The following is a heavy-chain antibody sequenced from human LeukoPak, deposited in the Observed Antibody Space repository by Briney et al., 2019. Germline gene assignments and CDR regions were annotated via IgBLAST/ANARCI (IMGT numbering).Heavy chain of an antibody. CDR3: ARRRIYADGQRGYFQH. D-gene: IGHD4-17*01. J-gene: IGHJ1*01. CDR2: INHNGNT. V-gene: IGHV4-34*01. Sequence: SETLSLTCSVYGVSFSGSYWIWIRQSPEKGLEWIGEINHNGNTNYNPSLKSRITVSVDTSKNQFSLNLDSVTAADTAVYYCARRRIYADGQRGYFQHGGQGTLVTVSS. CDR1: GVSFSGSY.